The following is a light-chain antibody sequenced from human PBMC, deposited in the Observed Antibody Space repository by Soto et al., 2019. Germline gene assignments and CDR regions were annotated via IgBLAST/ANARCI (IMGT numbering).Light chain of an antibody. CDR1: RDITDY. CDR2: AAS. J-gene: IGKJ4*01. V-gene: IGKV1-9*01. Sequence: DPQVTQSPSSLSASVGDRVAITCQASRDITDYLAWYQQKPGEAPKLLIYAASTLYGGVPSRFSGSGSGTDFALTITSLQAEDFATYYCQQLRMYPSTFGGGTKVDIK. CDR3: QQLRMYPST.